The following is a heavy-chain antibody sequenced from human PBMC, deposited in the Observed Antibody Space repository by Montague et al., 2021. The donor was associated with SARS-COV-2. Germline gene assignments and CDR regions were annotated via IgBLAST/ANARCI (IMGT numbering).Heavy chain of an antibody. D-gene: IGHD2-2*02. CDR2: IIGSGPRT. Sequence: SLSLSCAASGFTFSNYAMSWVRQAPVKGLEWVSVIIGSGPRTNYXDSVRGRFIISRDSSQSTLYLQMNSLRAEDTAVYYCARAYCSSASCYRADYWGQGTLVTVSS. V-gene: IGHV3-23*01. J-gene: IGHJ4*02. CDR3: ARAYCSSASCYRADY. CDR1: GFTFSNYA.